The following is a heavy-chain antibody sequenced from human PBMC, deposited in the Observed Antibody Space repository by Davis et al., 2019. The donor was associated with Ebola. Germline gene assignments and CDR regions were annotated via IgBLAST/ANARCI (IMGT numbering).Heavy chain of an antibody. Sequence: GESLKISCAASGSTFTNAWLNWVRQAPGKGLEWVGRIRSKTDGGTTDYAAPVKGRFTISRDDSKNTLYLQMNSLNSEDTAVYYCARSSPSIVVVPANYWGQGTQVTVSS. J-gene: IGHJ4*02. V-gene: IGHV3-15*07. CDR1: GSTFTNAW. CDR3: ARSSPSIVVVPANY. CDR2: IRSKTDGGTT. D-gene: IGHD2-2*01.